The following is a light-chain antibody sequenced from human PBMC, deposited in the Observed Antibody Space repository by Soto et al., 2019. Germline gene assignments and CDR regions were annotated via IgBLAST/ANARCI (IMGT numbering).Light chain of an antibody. J-gene: IGLJ2*01. CDR2: EVS. CDR3: SSSAGTKRVL. V-gene: IGLV2-8*01. CDR1: SSDVGGSQY. Sequence: QSVLTQPPSASGYPGQSVTISCTGTSSDVGGSQYVSWYQQHPDKAPKLMIFEVSARPSGVPDRFSGSRSGNTASLTVSGLQTEDEADYYCSSSAGTKRVLFGGGTKLTVL.